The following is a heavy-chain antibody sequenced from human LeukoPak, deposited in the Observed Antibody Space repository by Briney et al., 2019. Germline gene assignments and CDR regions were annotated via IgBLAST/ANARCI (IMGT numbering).Heavy chain of an antibody. D-gene: IGHD2-15*01. CDR1: GGSFSGYY. Sequence: SETLSLTCAVYGGSFSGYYWSWIRQPPGKGLEWIGEINHSGSTTYNPSLKSRVTISVDTSKNQFSLKVSSVTAADTAVYYCARGRYCSGGSCSGAFDYWGQGTLVTVSS. CDR3: ARGRYCSGGSCSGAFDY. J-gene: IGHJ4*02. V-gene: IGHV4-34*01. CDR2: INHSGST.